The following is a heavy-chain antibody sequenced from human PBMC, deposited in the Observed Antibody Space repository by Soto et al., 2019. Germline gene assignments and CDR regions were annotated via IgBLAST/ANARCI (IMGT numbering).Heavy chain of an antibody. CDR1: GYTFTSYG. CDR2: ISAYNGNT. D-gene: IGHD2-15*01. Sequence: ASVKVSCKASGYTFTSYGISWVRQAPGQGLEWMGWISAYNGNTNYAQKLQGRVTMTTDTSTSTAYMELRSLRSDDTAVYYCARARTLGYCIGGSCPHYYYFMDVWGKGTTVTVSS. CDR3: ARARTLGYCIGGSCPHYYYFMDV. V-gene: IGHV1-18*01. J-gene: IGHJ6*03.